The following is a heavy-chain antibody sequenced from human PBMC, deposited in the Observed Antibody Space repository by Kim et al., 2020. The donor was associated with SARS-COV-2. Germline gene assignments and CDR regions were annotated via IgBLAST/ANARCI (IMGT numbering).Heavy chain of an antibody. J-gene: IGHJ4*02. Sequence: GGSLRLSCAASGFTFSGYSMNWVRQAPGKGLEWVSYISSSGSTIYYADSVKGRFTISRDNAKNSLYPQMNSLRDEDTAIYYCARPGYGSGSYGYWGQGTLVTVSS. V-gene: IGHV3-48*02. D-gene: IGHD3-10*01. CDR2: ISSSGSTI. CDR3: ARPGYGSGSYGY. CDR1: GFTFSGYS.